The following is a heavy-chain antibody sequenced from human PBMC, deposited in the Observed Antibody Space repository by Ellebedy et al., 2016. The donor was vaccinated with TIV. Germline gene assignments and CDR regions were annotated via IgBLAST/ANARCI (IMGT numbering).Heavy chain of an antibody. D-gene: IGHD2-2*01. CDR1: GFTFSSHS. Sequence: GESLKISXATSGFTFSSHSLSWVRQAPGKGLEWVSSISNTRSYIYYSDSVKGRFTISRDNAKNSLYLQMNSLRAEDTAVYYCARDFQLLYWGQGTLVTVSS. J-gene: IGHJ4*02. CDR3: ARDFQLLY. CDR2: ISNTRSYI. V-gene: IGHV3-21*01.